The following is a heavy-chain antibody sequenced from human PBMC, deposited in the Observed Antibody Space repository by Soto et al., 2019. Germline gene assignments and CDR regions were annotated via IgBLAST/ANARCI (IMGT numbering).Heavy chain of an antibody. J-gene: IGHJ3*02. CDR2: IYSGGST. Sequence: GGSLRLSCAASGFTVSSNYMSWVRQAPGEGLEWVSVIYSGGSTYYADSVKGRFTISRDNSKNTLYLQMNSLRAEDTAVYYCAKDHRGDSDAFDIWGQGTMVTVSS. CDR1: GFTVSSNY. CDR3: AKDHRGDSDAFDI. V-gene: IGHV3-53*01. D-gene: IGHD4-17*01.